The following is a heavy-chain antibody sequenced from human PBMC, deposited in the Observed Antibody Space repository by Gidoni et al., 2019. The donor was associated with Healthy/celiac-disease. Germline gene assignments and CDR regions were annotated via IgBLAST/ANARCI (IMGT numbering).Heavy chain of an antibody. D-gene: IGHD3-22*01. CDR3: ARAEGPWLLLPDYYYGMDV. CDR2: ISSSSSYI. CDR1: GFTFSSYS. Sequence: EVQLVESGGGLVKPGGSLRLSCAASGFTFSSYSMNWVRQAPGKGLEWVSSISSSSSYIYYADSVKGRFTISRDNAKNSLYLQMNSLRAEDTAVYYCARAEGPWLLLPDYYYGMDVWGQGTTVTVSS. J-gene: IGHJ6*02. V-gene: IGHV3-21*01.